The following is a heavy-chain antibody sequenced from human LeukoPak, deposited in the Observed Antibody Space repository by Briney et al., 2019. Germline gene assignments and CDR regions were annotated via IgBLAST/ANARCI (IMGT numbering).Heavy chain of an antibody. Sequence: NPSQTLSLTCTVSGGSISSGGYYWSWIRQHPGKGLEWIGYIYYSGSTYYNPSLKGRVTISVDTSKNQFSLKLSSVTAADTAVYFCARGRQYSSGWYFDDWGQGTLVTVSS. CDR3: ARGRQYSSGWYFDD. CDR1: GGSISSGGYY. J-gene: IGHJ4*02. CDR2: IYYSGST. V-gene: IGHV4-31*03. D-gene: IGHD6-19*01.